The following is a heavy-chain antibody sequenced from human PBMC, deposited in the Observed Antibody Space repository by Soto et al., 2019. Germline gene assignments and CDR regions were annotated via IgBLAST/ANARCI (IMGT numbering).Heavy chain of an antibody. CDR2: INPSGNVQ. Sequence: VHLVESGGGLVQPGEPLRLSCTASGLTFSISWMTWVRQAPGEGREWVSNINPSGNVQQYADSVKERVTISRDNAKNSLFLQMSGMRGEDTAVYYCATANTPDAFDMWVQGTMVTVSS. CDR1: GLTFSISW. J-gene: IGHJ3*02. V-gene: IGHV3-7*01. CDR3: ATANTPDAFDM.